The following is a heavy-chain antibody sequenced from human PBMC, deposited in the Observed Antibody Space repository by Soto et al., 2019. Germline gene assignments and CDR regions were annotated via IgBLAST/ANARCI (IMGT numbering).Heavy chain of an antibody. V-gene: IGHV4-4*02. Sequence: QVQMQESGPGLVKPSGTLSLTCAVSGGPISSSYWWSWVRQPPGKGLEWIGEIYHSGGINYNPSLKSRVTISVDKSKNHFSLKMTSVTAADTALYYCARKDYFDNSGRAFHIWGQGTMVTVSS. CDR3: ARKDYFDNSGRAFHI. D-gene: IGHD3-22*01. CDR1: GGPISSSYW. J-gene: IGHJ3*02. CDR2: IYHSGGI.